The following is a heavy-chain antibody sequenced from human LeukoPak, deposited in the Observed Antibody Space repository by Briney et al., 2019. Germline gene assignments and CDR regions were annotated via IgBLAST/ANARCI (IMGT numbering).Heavy chain of an antibody. J-gene: IGHJ4*02. CDR1: GFTFSDYY. V-gene: IGHV3-11*04. Sequence: PGGSLRLSCAASGFTFSDYYMSWIRQAPGKGLELVSYIGSSGSTIYYADSVKGRFTISRDNAKNPLYLQMNSLRAEDTAVYYCARDYYDSSGYYGGFDYWGQGTLVTVSS. D-gene: IGHD3-22*01. CDR3: ARDYYDSSGYYGGFDY. CDR2: IGSSGSTI.